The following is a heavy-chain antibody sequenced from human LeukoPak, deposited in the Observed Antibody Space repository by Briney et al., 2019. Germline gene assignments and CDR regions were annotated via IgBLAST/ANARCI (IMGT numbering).Heavy chain of an antibody. V-gene: IGHV3-7*05. CDR1: GITFGRYW. Sequence: GGSLRLSCAASGITFGRYWMTWGRQAPGKGLECVANIKPDGSEKHYVDSVEGRFTISRDNAKNSLFLEMNSLRAEDTAVYYCARGRMAVAGSYEYWGQGTLVTVSS. J-gene: IGHJ4*02. D-gene: IGHD6-19*01. CDR3: ARGRMAVAGSYEY. CDR2: IKPDGSEK.